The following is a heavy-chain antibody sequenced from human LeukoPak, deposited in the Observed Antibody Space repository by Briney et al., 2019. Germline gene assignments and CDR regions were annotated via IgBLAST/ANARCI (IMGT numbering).Heavy chain of an antibody. V-gene: IGHV4-59*01. CDR1: GDSISSYY. CDR3: ARFSSQLLKTGGFDS. J-gene: IGHJ4*02. CDR2: IFDSENS. D-gene: IGHD1-26*01. Sequence: SETLSLTCTVSGDSISSYYWSWIRQPPGKGLEWIGYIFDSENSKYNPSLESRVIISVDTSKDQLSLKLTSVTAADTAVYYCARFSSQLLKTGGFDSRGQGTLVTVFS.